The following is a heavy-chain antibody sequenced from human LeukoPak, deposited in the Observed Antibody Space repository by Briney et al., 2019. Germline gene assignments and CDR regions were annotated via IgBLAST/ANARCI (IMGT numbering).Heavy chain of an antibody. V-gene: IGHV3-7*01. CDR3: ARDPYSSSAFDY. Sequence: GSLRLSCEASGFTFTKFWMSWVRQAPGKGLEWVANIQEDGKKENYVDSVRGRFTISRDNAKNSIYLQMNSLRVEDTAVYYCARDPYSSSAFDYWGQGTLVTVSS. J-gene: IGHJ4*02. D-gene: IGHD6-6*01. CDR1: GFTFTKFW. CDR2: IQEDGKKE.